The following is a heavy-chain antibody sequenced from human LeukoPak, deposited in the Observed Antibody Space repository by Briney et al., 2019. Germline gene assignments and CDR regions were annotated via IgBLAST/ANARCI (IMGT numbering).Heavy chain of an antibody. CDR3: AKGIAAADFNWFDP. CDR2: ISGSGGST. J-gene: IGHJ5*02. V-gene: IGHV3-23*01. D-gene: IGHD6-13*01. Sequence: GGSLRLSCAASGFTFSSYAMSWVRQAPGKGLEWVSAISGSGGSTYYADSEKGRFTISRDNSKNTLYLQMNSLRAEDTAVYYCAKGIAAADFNWFDPWGQGTPVTVSS. CDR1: GFTFSSYA.